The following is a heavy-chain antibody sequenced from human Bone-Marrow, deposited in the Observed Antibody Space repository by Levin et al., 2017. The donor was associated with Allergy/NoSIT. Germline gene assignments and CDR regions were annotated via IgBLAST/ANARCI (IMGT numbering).Heavy chain of an antibody. J-gene: IGHJ6*02. CDR3: AKDRFPAGPTYGMDV. CDR2: ISWNSGSI. V-gene: IGHV3-9*01. D-gene: IGHD1-1*01. CDR1: GFTFDDYA. Sequence: GGSLRLSCAASGFTFDDYAMHWVRQAPGKGLEWVSGISWNSGSIGYADSVKGRFTISRDNAKNSLYLQMNSLRAEDTALYYCAKDRFPAGPTYGMDVWGQGTTVTVSS.